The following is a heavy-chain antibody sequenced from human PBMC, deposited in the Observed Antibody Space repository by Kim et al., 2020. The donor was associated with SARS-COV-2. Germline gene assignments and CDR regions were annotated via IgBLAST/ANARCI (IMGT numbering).Heavy chain of an antibody. CDR1: GGSISSSNW. CDR3: ARGLWFGELLDYYYYGMDV. V-gene: IGHV4-4*02. Sequence: SETLSLTCAVSGGSISSSNWWSWVRQPPGKGLEGIGEIYHSGSTNYNPSLKSRVTISVDKSKNQFSLKLSSVTAADTAVYYCARGLWFGELLDYYYYGMDVWGQGTTVTVSS. D-gene: IGHD3-10*01. J-gene: IGHJ6*02. CDR2: IYHSGST.